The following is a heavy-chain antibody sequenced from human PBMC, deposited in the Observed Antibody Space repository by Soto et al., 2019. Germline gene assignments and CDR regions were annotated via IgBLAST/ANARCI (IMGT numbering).Heavy chain of an antibody. J-gene: IGHJ4*02. CDR2: IKTKPDDGTI. V-gene: IGHV3-15*01. Sequence: GGSLRLSCAASVLIFSYVWMTWVRQAPGKGLEWVGRIKTKPDDGTIDYAAPVRGRFTISRDDSKNTLYLQMTSLTPDDTGVYYCTTANLGVDFWGPGTLVTVSS. CDR1: VLIFSYVW. CDR3: TTANLGVDF.